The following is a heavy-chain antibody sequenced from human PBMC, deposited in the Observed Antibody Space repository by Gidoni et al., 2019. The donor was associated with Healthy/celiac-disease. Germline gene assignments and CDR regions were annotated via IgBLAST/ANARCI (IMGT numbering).Heavy chain of an antibody. D-gene: IGHD6-13*01. CDR3: ATRIAAAGYEDYYYYGMDV. CDR1: GFTFSSYG. Sequence: QVQLVESGGGVVQPGRSLRLSCAASGFTFSSYGMHWVRQAPGKGLEWVAVISYDGSNKYYADSVKGRFTISRDNSKNTLYLQMNSLRAEDTAVYYCATRIAAAGYEDYYYYGMDVWGQGTTVTVSS. CDR2: ISYDGSNK. V-gene: IGHV3-30*03. J-gene: IGHJ6*02.